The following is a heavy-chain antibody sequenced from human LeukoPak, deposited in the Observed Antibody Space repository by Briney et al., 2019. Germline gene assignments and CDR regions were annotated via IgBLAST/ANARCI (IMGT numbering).Heavy chain of an antibody. V-gene: IGHV3-30*04. D-gene: IGHD3-22*01. CDR2: ISYDGSNK. J-gene: IGHJ4*02. Sequence: PGRSLRLSCAASGFTFSRYAMHWVRQAPGKGLEWVAVISYDGSNKYYADSVKGRFTISRDNSKNTLYLQMNSLRAEDTAVYYCARDGDYYDSSGPDYWGQGTLVTVSS. CDR1: GFTFSRYA. CDR3: ARDGDYYDSSGPDY.